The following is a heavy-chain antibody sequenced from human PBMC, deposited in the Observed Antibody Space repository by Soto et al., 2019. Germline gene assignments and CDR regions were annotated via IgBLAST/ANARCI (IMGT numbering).Heavy chain of an antibody. V-gene: IGHV1-3*01. Sequence: QVQLVQSGTEVKEPGASVKLSCKASGYTFTTHAVHWVRQAPGQRLEWMGWINGGSGNTKYSQNFQGRVTITTDTSASTAYMDLSTLKSEDTAVYYCAKGGRDWNSLDCWGQGTLVTVSS. D-gene: IGHD1-7*01. CDR3: AKGGRDWNSLDC. CDR2: INGGSGNT. CDR1: GYTFTTHA. J-gene: IGHJ4*02.